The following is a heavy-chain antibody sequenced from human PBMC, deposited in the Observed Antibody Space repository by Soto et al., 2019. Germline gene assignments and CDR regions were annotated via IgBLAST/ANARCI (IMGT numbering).Heavy chain of an antibody. Sequence: QVQLVQSGAEVKKPGASVKVSCKASDYTFTNYGISWVRQAPGQGLEWMGWISAYNGNTNYAQKLQGRVTMATDTSTSTAYMELRSLRSDDTAVYYCARSSSGPPPDAFDIWGQGTMVTVSS. D-gene: IGHD6-19*01. CDR3: ARSSSGPPPDAFDI. CDR2: ISAYNGNT. V-gene: IGHV1-18*01. J-gene: IGHJ3*02. CDR1: DYTFTNYG.